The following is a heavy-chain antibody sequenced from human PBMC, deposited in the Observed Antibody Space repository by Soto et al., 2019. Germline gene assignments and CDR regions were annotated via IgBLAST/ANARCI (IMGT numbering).Heavy chain of an antibody. D-gene: IGHD2-21*01. V-gene: IGHV1-3*01. CDR1: GYTFTNYA. CDR3: ARNVVGTYHFDY. J-gene: IGHJ4*02. Sequence: ASVQVSCKASGYTFTNYAVHWVRQAPGQRLEWMGWINAGNGNTKYSQKFQGRVTITRDTSASTAYMELSSLRSEDTAVYYCARNVVGTYHFDYWGQGTLVTAPQ. CDR2: INAGNGNT.